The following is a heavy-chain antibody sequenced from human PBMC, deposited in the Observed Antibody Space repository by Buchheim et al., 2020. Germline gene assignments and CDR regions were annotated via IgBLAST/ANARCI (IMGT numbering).Heavy chain of an antibody. CDR1: GFTFSSYS. Sequence: EVQLVESRGGLVQPGGSLRLSCAASGFTFSSYSMNWVRQAPGKGLEWVSYISSSSSTIYYADSVKGRFTISRDNAKNSLYLQMNSLRAEDTAVYYCARAGYDSSGYPFYYYGMDVWGQGTT. CDR2: ISSSSSTI. CDR3: ARAGYDSSGYPFYYYGMDV. J-gene: IGHJ6*02. D-gene: IGHD3-22*01. V-gene: IGHV3-48*01.